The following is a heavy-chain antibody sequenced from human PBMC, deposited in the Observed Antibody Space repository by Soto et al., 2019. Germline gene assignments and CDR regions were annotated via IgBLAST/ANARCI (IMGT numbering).Heavy chain of an antibody. Sequence: ASVKVSCKASGYTFTSYDINWVRQATGQGLEWMGWMNPNSGNTGYAQKFQGRVTMTRNTSISTAYMELSSLRSEDTAVYYCARGVAVAGTLSYYGMDVCGQGTTVTVSS. J-gene: IGHJ6*02. V-gene: IGHV1-8*01. CDR3: ARGVAVAGTLSYYGMDV. CDR2: MNPNSGNT. D-gene: IGHD6-19*01. CDR1: GYTFTSYD.